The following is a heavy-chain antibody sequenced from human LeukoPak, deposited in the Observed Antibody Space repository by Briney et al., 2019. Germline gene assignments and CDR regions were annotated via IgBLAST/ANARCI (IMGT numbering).Heavy chain of an antibody. D-gene: IGHD2-2*01. CDR1: AFTFSSYA. CDR2: ISGSGGST. J-gene: IGHJ4*02. Sequence: GGSLRLSCAASAFTFSSYAMSWVRQAPGKGLEWVSAISGSGGSTYYADSVKGRFTISRDNSKNTLYLQMNSLRAEDTAVYSCAKIGTLWYQLLWGGTVDYWGQGTLVTVSS. V-gene: IGHV3-23*01. CDR3: AKIGTLWYQLLWGGTVDY.